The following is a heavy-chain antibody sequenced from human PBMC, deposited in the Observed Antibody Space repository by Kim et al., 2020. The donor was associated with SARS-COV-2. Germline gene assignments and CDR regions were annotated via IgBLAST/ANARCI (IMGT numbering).Heavy chain of an antibody. Sequence: KGRFTISRDNSKNTLYLQMSSLRAEDTAVYYCVKGDHWGGYYYYYYGMDVWGQGTTVTVSS. D-gene: IGHD7-27*01. J-gene: IGHJ6*02. CDR3: VKGDHWGGYYYYYYGMDV. V-gene: IGHV3-64D*06.